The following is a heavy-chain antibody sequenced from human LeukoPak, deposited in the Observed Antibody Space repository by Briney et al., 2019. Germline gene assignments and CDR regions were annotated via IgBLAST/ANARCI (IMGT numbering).Heavy chain of an antibody. CDR2: ISYDGSNK. J-gene: IGHJ5*02. D-gene: IGHD2-15*01. V-gene: IGHV3-30*03. CDR1: RFTFSSYE. Sequence: GGSLRLSCAASRFTFSSYEMNWVRQAPGKGLEWVAVISYDGSNKYYADSVKGRFTIYRDNSKNTLYLQMNSLRAEDTAVYYCATSQGSHAFDPWGQGTLVTVSS. CDR3: ATSQGSHAFDP.